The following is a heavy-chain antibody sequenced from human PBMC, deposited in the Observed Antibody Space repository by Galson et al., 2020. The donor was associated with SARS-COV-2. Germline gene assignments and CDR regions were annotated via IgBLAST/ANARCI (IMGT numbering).Heavy chain of an antibody. Sequence: SETLSLTCTVSGSSINNSPHYWAWIRQTPGKGLEWIANIHYSGSIHKNPSLRSRVTISVDMPKNQLSLQLTSVTAADTAIYYCAREGGYGISSRVYFDYWGQGTQVTVSS. D-gene: IGHD6-6*01. J-gene: IGHJ4*02. V-gene: IGHV4-39*02. CDR1: GSSINNSPHY. CDR3: AREGGYGISSRVYFDY. CDR2: IHYSGSI.